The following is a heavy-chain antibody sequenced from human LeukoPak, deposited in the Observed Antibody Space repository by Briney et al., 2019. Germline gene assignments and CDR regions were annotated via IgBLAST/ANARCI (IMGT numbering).Heavy chain of an antibody. CDR1: GFTFSSYW. CDR3: ARDLPYYDILTGYYHYYGMDV. J-gene: IGHJ6*02. D-gene: IGHD3-9*01. CDR2: IKQDGSEK. V-gene: IGHV3-7*01. Sequence: GGSLRLSCAASGFTFSSYWMSWVRQAPGKGLEGVANIKQDGSEKYYVDSVKGRFTISRDNAKNSLYLQMNSLRAEDTAVYYCARDLPYYDILTGYYHYYGMDVWGQGTTVTVSS.